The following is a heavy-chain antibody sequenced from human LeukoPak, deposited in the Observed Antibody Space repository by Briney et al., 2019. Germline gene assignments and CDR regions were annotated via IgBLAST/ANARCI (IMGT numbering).Heavy chain of an antibody. CDR2: ISGSDGST. J-gene: IGHJ4*02. CDR1: GFTFSNYA. D-gene: IGHD3-16*02. V-gene: IGHV3-23*01. Sequence: PGGSLRLSCAASGFTFSNYAMSWVRQAPGKGLEWVSGISGSDGSTYYADSVKGRFTISRDNSKNTLSLQMNSLRAEDTAVYYCAKGGSYRSQPYFDYWGQGTPVTVSS. CDR3: AKGGSYRSQPYFDY.